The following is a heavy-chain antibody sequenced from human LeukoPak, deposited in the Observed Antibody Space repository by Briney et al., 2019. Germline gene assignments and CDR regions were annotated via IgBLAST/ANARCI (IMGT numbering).Heavy chain of an antibody. CDR2: IKQGGSEK. J-gene: IGHJ4*02. V-gene: IGHV3-7*01. Sequence: PGGSLRLSCAASGFTFSSYWMSWVRQVPGKGLEWVASIKQGGSEKNYVDSVKGRFTISRDNAKNSLYLQMNSLRAEDTAAYYCADYSISTGGLGYWGQGTLVTVSS. CDR3: ADYSISTGGLGY. CDR1: GFTFSSYW. D-gene: IGHD6-6*01.